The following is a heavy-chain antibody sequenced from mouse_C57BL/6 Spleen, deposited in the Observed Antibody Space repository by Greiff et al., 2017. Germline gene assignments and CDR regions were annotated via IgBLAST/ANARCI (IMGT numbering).Heavy chain of an antibody. CDR3: ASSTTVVATDWFAY. J-gene: IGHJ3*01. CDR1: GYTFTSYW. D-gene: IGHD1-1*01. CDR2: INPSDSET. V-gene: IGHV1-61*01. Sequence: QVQLKQPGAELVRPGSSVKLSCKASGYTFTSYWMDWVKQRPGQGLEWIGNINPSDSETHYNQKFKDKATLTVDKSSSTAYMQLSSLTSEDSAVYSCASSTTVVATDWFAYWGQGTLVTVSA.